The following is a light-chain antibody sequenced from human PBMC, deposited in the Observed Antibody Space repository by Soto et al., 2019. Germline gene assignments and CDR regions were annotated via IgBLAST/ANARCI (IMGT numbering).Light chain of an antibody. J-gene: IGKJ1*01. CDR2: ASS. CDR3: QQCGSSLPWT. Sequence: EIVLTQSPGTLSLSPGDRATLSCRASQIISSAYLAWYEQRPGQAPRPLIYASSSRATGIPDRFSGSGAGKDFCLPISRLEPEDFAVYFCQQCGSSLPWTFGQGTKVE. V-gene: IGKV3-20*01. CDR1: QIISSAY.